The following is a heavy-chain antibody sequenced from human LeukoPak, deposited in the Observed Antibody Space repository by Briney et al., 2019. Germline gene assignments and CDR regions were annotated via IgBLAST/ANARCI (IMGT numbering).Heavy chain of an antibody. D-gene: IGHD3-10*02. J-gene: IGHJ6*04. CDR2: ISNSGRTI. CDR3: AELGITMIGGV. Sequence: PGGSLRLPCAASGFSFSDSYMSWIRQAPGKGLEWVSYISNSGRTIKYADSVKGRFTISRDNAKNSLYLQMNSLRAEDTAVYYCAELGITMIGGVWGKGTTVTISS. V-gene: IGHV3-11*04. CDR1: GFSFSDSY.